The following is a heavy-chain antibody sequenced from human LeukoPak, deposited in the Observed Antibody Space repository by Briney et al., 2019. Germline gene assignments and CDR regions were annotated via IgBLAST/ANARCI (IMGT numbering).Heavy chain of an antibody. CDR2: IYYSGST. Sequence: PSETLSLTCTVSGGSISSGPYYWSWIRQDPGKGLEWIGYIYYSGSTYYNPSLRSRVTISVDTSKNQFSLKLSSVTAADTAVYYCARERYSAYQDYWGQGTLVTVSS. J-gene: IGHJ4*02. V-gene: IGHV4-31*03. CDR1: GGSISSGPYY. CDR3: ARERYSAYQDY. D-gene: IGHD5-12*01.